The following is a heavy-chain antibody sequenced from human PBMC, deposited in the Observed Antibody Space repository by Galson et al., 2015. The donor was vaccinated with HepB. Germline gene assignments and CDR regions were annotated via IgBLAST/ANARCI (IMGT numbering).Heavy chain of an antibody. CDR3: ARDGRDTAMVTVLDY. CDR2: IWYDGSNK. D-gene: IGHD5-18*01. CDR1: GFTFSSYG. V-gene: IGHV3-33*01. Sequence: SLRLSCAASGFTFSSYGMHWVRQAPGKGLEWVAVIWYDGSNKYYADSVKGRFTISRDNSKNTLYLQMNSLRAEDTAVYYCARDGRDTAMVTVLDYWGQEPWSPSPQ. J-gene: IGHJ4*01.